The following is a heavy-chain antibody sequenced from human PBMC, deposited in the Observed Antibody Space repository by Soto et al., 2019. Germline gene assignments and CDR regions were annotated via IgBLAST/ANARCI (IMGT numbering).Heavy chain of an antibody. Sequence: GASVKVSCKASGYTFTSYYMHWVRQAPGQGLEWMGIINPSGGSTSYAQKFQGRVTMTRDTSTSTVYMELSSLRSEDTAVYYCAIAGDSSSDSNSLKGGDYSGQGTLVTVSS. J-gene: IGHJ4*02. CDR3: AIAGDSSSDSNSLKGGDY. D-gene: IGHD6-6*01. CDR1: GYTFTSYY. CDR2: INPSGGST. V-gene: IGHV1-46*03.